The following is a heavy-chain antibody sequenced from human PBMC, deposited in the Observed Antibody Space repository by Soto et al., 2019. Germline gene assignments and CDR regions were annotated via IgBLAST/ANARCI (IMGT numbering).Heavy chain of an antibody. V-gene: IGHV4-31*03. J-gene: IGHJ4*02. CDR3: ARFAKEENPKVGSWYYFDD. CDR1: GGSISSGGYF. CDR2: IYYSGRT. Sequence: PSETLSLTCIVSGGSISSGGYFWSWVRQHPGKGLEWIGNIYYSGRTYYNPSLKSRVTISVDTSKNQFSLKLSSVTAADTAVYYCARFAKEENPKVGSWYYFDDWGQGTRVTVSS. D-gene: IGHD6-13*01.